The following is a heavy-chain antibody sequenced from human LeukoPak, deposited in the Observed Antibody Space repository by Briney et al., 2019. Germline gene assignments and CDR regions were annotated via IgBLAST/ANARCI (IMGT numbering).Heavy chain of an antibody. Sequence: PGGSLRLSCAAAGFTFSDYGMNWVRQAPGKGLEWVSVIYSGGSTYYADSVKGRFTISRDNSKNTLYLQMNSLRSEDTAVYYCARGIVGATTPFDYWGQGTLVTVSS. V-gene: IGHV3-53*05. CDR3: ARGIVGATTPFDY. CDR2: IYSGGST. D-gene: IGHD1-26*01. J-gene: IGHJ4*02. CDR1: GFTFSDYG.